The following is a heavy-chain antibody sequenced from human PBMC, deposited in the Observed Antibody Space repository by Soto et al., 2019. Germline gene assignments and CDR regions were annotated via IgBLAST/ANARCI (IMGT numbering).Heavy chain of an antibody. V-gene: IGHV4-61*08. J-gene: IGHJ4*02. CDR1: GGSINSGGYS. CDR2: IYYSGST. D-gene: IGHD3-10*01. Sequence: SETLSLTCAVSGGSINSGGYSWSWIRQPPGKGLEWIGYIYYSGSTNYNPSLKSRVTISVDTSKNQFSLKLSSVTAADTAVYYCARAPRGNYGYPSYFAYWGQGTLVTVSS. CDR3: ARAPRGNYGYPSYFAY.